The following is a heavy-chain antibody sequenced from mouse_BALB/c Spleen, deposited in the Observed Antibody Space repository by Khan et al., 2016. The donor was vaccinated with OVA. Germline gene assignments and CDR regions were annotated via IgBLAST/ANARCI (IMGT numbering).Heavy chain of an antibody. CDR2: ISDSGTYI. J-gene: IGHJ3*01. V-gene: IGHV5-4*02. CDR3: IRGYYGDPFAY. Sequence: EVALVESGGGLVKPGGSLKLSCAASGFTFSDYYMYWVRQTPEKRLEWVATISDSGTYIYYPDNVKGRFTISRDNAKNNLYLQMSSLKSEDTAMYYCIRGYYGDPFAYWGQGTLVTVSA. CDR1: GFTFSDYY. D-gene: IGHD2-13*01.